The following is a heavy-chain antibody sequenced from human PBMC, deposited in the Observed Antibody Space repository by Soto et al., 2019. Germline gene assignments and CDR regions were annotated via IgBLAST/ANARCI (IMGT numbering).Heavy chain of an antibody. CDR3: PRRLSTFYPFDI. J-gene: IGHJ3*02. Sequence: GASVKVSCKASGYTFTSYGISWVRQAPGQGLEWMGWISAYNGKTNYAQNLQGRVTMTTDTSTSTAYMELRSLRSDVMVVFFCPRRLSTFYPFDICGQATLGTDS. CDR1: GYTFTSYG. D-gene: IGHD1-1*01. CDR2: ISAYNGKT. V-gene: IGHV1-18*03.